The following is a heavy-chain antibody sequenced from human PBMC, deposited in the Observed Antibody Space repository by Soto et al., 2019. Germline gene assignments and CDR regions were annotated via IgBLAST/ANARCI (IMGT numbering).Heavy chain of an antibody. V-gene: IGHV1-18*01. CDR1: GYTFTSYR. J-gene: IGHJ3*02. CDR3: ARETSFGVVGIAFDI. Sequence: ASVKVSCKASGYTFTSYRISWVRQAPGQGLEWMGWISAYNGNTNYAQKLQGRVTMTTDTSTSTAYMGLRSLRSDDTAVYYCARETSFGVVGIAFDIWGQGTMVTVSS. CDR2: ISAYNGNT. D-gene: IGHD3-3*01.